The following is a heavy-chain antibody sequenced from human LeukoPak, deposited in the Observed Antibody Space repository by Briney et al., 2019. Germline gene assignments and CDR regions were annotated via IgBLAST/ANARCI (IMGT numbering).Heavy chain of an antibody. V-gene: IGHV1-18*01. Sequence: ASVTVSCKASGYTFTSYGISWVRQAPGQGLEWMGWISAYNGNTNYAQKLHRRVTMTTDTSTSTAYMELRSLRSDDTAVYYCARALYSGSSSQYYFDYWGQGTLVTVSS. CDR3: ARALYSGSSSQYYFDY. CDR2: ISAYNGNT. CDR1: GYTFTSYG. D-gene: IGHD1-26*01. J-gene: IGHJ4*02.